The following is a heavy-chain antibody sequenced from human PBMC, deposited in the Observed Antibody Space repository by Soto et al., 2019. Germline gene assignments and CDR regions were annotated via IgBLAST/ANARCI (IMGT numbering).Heavy chain of an antibody. CDR1: GGTFSSYA. Sequence: QVQLVQSGADVKKPGSSVKVSCKASGGTFSSYAISWVRQAPGQGLEWMGGIIPIFGTANYAQKFQGRVTITADESTSTAYMELSSLRSEDTAVYYCARDKYYYDSSGYFNSPPRYYYGMDVWGQGTTVTVSS. D-gene: IGHD3-22*01. J-gene: IGHJ6*02. CDR2: IIPIFGTA. CDR3: ARDKYYYDSSGYFNSPPRYYYGMDV. V-gene: IGHV1-69*01.